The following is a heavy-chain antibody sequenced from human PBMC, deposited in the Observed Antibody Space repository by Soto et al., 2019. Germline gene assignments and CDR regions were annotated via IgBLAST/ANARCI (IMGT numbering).Heavy chain of an antibody. CDR1: GYSFTSYW. CDR3: TTYSGAAFEY. CDR2: IYPGDSDT. J-gene: IGHJ4*02. Sequence: GESLKISCKGSGYSFTSYWIGWVRQMPGKGLEWMGIIYPGDSDTRYSPSFQGQVTISADKSISTAYLQMSSLKTEDTAIYYCTTYSGAAFEYWGQGALVTAPQ. V-gene: IGHV5-51*01. D-gene: IGHD1-26*01.